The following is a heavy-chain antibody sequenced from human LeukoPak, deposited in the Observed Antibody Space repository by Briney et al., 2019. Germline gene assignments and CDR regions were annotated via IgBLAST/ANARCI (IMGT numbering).Heavy chain of an antibody. D-gene: IGHD3-9*01. CDR2: ISGSGSTI. CDR3: PRGLTYFDILTGFHDRLDYFDY. Sequence: PGGSLRLSCAASGFTFSNYEMNWVRQAPGKGLDWVSYISGSGSTIYYADSVRGRFTISRDNAKKSLYLQMNSLRAEDTAVYYCPRGLTYFDILTGFHDRLDYFDYWGQGTLVTVSS. CDR1: GFTFSNYE. V-gene: IGHV3-48*03. J-gene: IGHJ4*02.